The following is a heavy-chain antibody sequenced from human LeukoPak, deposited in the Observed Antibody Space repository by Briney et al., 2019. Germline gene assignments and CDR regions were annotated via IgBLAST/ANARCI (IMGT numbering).Heavy chain of an antibody. Sequence: PGRSLRLSCAASGFTFSSYAMHWVRQAPGKGLEWVAVISYDGSNKYYADSVKGRFTISRDNSKNTLYLQMNSLRPEDTAVYYCASDSSGYYYGRVPSDYWGHGTLVTVSS. J-gene: IGHJ4*01. V-gene: IGHV3-30-3*01. CDR1: GFTFSSYA. D-gene: IGHD3-22*01. CDR2: ISYDGSNK. CDR3: ASDSSGYYYGRVPSDY.